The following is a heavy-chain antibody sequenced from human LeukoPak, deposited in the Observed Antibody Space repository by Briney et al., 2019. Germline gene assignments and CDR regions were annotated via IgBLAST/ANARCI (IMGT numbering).Heavy chain of an antibody. Sequence: SETLSLTCTVSGGSISSNSYYWGWIRQPPGKGLEWIGSIYYSGSTYYNPSLKSRAPISVDTSKNQFSLKLSSVTAADTAVYYCARLGYSSGLFDYWGQGTLVTVSS. CDR3: ARLGYSSGLFDY. J-gene: IGHJ4*02. CDR2: IYYSGST. V-gene: IGHV4-39*01. CDR1: GGSISSNSYY. D-gene: IGHD6-19*01.